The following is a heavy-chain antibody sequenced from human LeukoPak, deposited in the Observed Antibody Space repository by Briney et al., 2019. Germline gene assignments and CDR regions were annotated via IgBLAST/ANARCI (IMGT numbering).Heavy chain of an antibody. Sequence: SETLSLTCTVCGDFVCQYDGNGLRQPPGKALELIGYISNNGDSNYNPSLKSRVTMSLDTSKNQLSLRLTSVTAADTAVYFCTRGTREPFFRGHGTLVTVSS. CDR2: ISNNGDS. D-gene: IGHD2/OR15-2a*01. CDR3: TRGTREPFF. V-gene: IGHV4-59*02. J-gene: IGHJ4*01. CDR1: GDFVCQYD.